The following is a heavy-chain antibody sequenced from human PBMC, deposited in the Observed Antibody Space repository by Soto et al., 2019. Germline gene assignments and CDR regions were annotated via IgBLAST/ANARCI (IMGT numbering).Heavy chain of an antibody. V-gene: IGHV4-34*01. J-gene: IGHJ4*02. CDR1: GGPFRGYY. Sequence: SETLSLTCAVYGGPFRGYYWSWLRQPPGKGLEWIGEINHRERTNYNRPLKSRVTISVHTTKNQFSLKLSAVTAADTAGHYCKGHHYDSSGQIDYWGQGALVTVS. D-gene: IGHD3-22*01. CDR3: KGHHYDSSGQIDY. CDR2: INHRERT.